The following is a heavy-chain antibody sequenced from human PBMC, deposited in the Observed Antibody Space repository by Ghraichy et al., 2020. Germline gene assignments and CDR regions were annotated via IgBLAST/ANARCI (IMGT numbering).Heavy chain of an antibody. J-gene: IGHJ3*02. CDR3: ARARNGFDI. CDR1: GITCSDQH. V-gene: IGHV3-72*01. Sequence: GGSLRLSCAASGITCSDQHMDWVRQAPGKGLEWVGRSRNKANGYTTEYAASVKGRFTISRDESKNSLFLQMNSLNTEDTAVYYCARARNGFDIWGQGTMVTVSS. CDR2: SRNKANGYTT.